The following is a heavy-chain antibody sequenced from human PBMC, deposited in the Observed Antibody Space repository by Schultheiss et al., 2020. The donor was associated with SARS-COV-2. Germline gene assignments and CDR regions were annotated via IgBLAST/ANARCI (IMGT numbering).Heavy chain of an antibody. Sequence: GGSLRLSCAASGFTFSSYAMSWVRQAPGKGLEWLSYISGSGGSTYYADSVKGRFPISRDNSKNTLYLQLNSLRAEDTAVYYCAKGTVTFGGVIGSMDVWGQGTTVTVSS. CDR3: AKGTVTFGGVIGSMDV. CDR1: GFTFSSYA. V-gene: IGHV3-23*01. D-gene: IGHD3-16*02. CDR2: ISGSGGST. J-gene: IGHJ6*02.